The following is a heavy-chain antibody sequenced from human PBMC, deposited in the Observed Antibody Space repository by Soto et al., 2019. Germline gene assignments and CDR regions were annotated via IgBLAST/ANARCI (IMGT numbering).Heavy chain of an antibody. Sequence: SLRLSCAASGFTFSSYGMHWVRQAPGKGLEWVAVITYDGSNKYYADSVKGRFTISRDNARSTLYLQMNDLRAEDTAVYYCAKYSFSHFDYWGQGVLVTVSS. CDR3: AKYSFSHFDY. V-gene: IGHV3-30*18. D-gene: IGHD1-26*01. J-gene: IGHJ4*02. CDR2: ITYDGSNK. CDR1: GFTFSSYG.